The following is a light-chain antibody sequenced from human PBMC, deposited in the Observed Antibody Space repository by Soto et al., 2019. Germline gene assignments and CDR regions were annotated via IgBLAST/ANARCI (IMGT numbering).Light chain of an antibody. Sequence: QSVLTQPRSVSGSPGQSVTISCTGANSDVGGYNYVSWYQQHPGKAPRLIIYDVSQRPSGVPDRFSGSKSGNTASLTISGLQAEDEAEYSCCSSTGTYIVVFGTGTKVTVL. V-gene: IGLV2-11*01. CDR3: CSSTGTYIVV. CDR1: NSDVGGYNY. J-gene: IGLJ1*01. CDR2: DVS.